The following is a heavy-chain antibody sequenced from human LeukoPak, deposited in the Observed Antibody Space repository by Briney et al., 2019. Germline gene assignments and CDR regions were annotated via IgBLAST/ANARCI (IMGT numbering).Heavy chain of an antibody. Sequence: SETLSLTCTVSGGSISSYYWSWIRQPPGKGLEWIGYIYYSGSTNYNPSLKSRVTISVDTSKNQFSLKLSSVTAADTAVYYCARAWGYSYGHDYWGQGTPVTVSS. CDR1: GGSISSYY. CDR2: IYYSGST. D-gene: IGHD5-18*01. CDR3: ARAWGYSYGHDY. V-gene: IGHV4-59*01. J-gene: IGHJ4*02.